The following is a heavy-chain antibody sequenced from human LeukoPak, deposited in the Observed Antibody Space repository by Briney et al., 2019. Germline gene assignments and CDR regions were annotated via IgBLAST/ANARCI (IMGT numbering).Heavy chain of an antibody. CDR1: GYSFTSYW. D-gene: IGHD6-19*01. J-gene: IGHJ4*02. CDR3: ARSAVAGTFHFDY. V-gene: IGHV5-51*01. Sequence: GESLKISCKGSGYSFTSYWIGWVRQMPGKGLEWMGIIYPGDSDTRYSPSFQGQVTISADKSISTAYPQWSSLKASDTAMYYCARSAVAGTFHFDYWGQGTLVTVSS. CDR2: IYPGDSDT.